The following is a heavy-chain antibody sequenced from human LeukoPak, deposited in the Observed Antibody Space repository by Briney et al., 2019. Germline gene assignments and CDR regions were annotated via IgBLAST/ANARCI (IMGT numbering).Heavy chain of an antibody. D-gene: IGHD6-19*01. CDR2: IYYSGSA. V-gene: IGHV4-28*01. J-gene: IGHJ3*02. CDR3: ARNQAVAGNHGAMDI. CDR1: DYSISSSNW. Sequence: SDTLSLTCAVSDYSISSSNWWGWIRQPPGKGLEWIGYIYYSGSAYYNTSLNSRVTMSVDTSKNQFSLKLSSVTAVDTAVYYCARNQAVAGNHGAMDIWGQGTMVTVSS.